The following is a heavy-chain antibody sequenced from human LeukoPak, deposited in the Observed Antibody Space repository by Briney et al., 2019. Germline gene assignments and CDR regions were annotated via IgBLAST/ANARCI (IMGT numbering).Heavy chain of an antibody. V-gene: IGHV1-3*01. CDR3: ARDRGVGYSYGYYFDY. Sequence: ASVKVSCKASGFTFTNHALQWVRQAPGQRLEWMGWINAGNGNTKYSQQFQGRVTITRDTSATTTYIELSSLRSEDTAVYYCARDRGVGYSYGYYFDYWGQGTLVTVSS. J-gene: IGHJ4*02. D-gene: IGHD5-18*01. CDR1: GFTFTNHA. CDR2: INAGNGNT.